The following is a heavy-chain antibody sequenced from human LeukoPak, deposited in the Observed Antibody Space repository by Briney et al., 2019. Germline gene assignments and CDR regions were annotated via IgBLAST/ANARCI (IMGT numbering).Heavy chain of an antibody. CDR2: MNPNSGNT. D-gene: IGHD1-26*01. Sequence: GASVKVSCKASGYTFTSYDINWVRQATGQGLEWMGWMNPNSGNTGYAQKFQGRVTMTTDTSTSTAYMELRSLRSDDTAVYYCARDWAPLSGNYYDAWFDPWGQGTLVTVSS. V-gene: IGHV1-8*01. CDR1: GYTFTSYD. J-gene: IGHJ5*02. CDR3: ARDWAPLSGNYYDAWFDP.